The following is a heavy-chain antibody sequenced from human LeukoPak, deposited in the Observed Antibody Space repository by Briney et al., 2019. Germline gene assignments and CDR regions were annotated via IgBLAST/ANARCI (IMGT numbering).Heavy chain of an antibody. V-gene: IGHV4-4*07. CDR2: IYTSGST. D-gene: IGHD2-2*01. Sequence: SETLSLTCTVSGGSISSYYWSWIRQPAGKGLEWIGRIYTSGSTNYNPSLKSRVTMSVDTSKNQFSLKLSSMTAADTAVYYCAREYLGYCSSTSCRKGWFDPWGQGTLVTVSS. J-gene: IGHJ5*02. CDR1: GGSISSYY. CDR3: AREYLGYCSSTSCRKGWFDP.